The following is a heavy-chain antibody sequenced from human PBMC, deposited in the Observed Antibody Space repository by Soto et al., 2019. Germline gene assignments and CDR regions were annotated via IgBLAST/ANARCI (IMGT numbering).Heavy chain of an antibody. D-gene: IGHD3-9*01. J-gene: IGHJ5*02. CDR3: ARVYDILTSAWLDP. V-gene: IGHV3-48*01. CDR1: GFTFSSYS. CDR2: ISSSSSTI. Sequence: GGSLRLSCAASGFTFSSYSMNWVRQAPGKGLEWVSYISSSSSTIYYADSVKGRFTISRDNAKNSLYLQMNSLRAEDTAVYYCARVYDILTSAWLDPWGQGTLVTVSS.